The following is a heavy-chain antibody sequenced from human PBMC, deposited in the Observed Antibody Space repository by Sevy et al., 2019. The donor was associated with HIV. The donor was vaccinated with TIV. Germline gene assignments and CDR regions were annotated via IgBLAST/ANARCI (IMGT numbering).Heavy chain of an antibody. CDR1: GGSISSYY. D-gene: IGHD6-19*01. J-gene: IGHJ4*02. CDR3: ARDPITMAPYFDY. V-gene: IGHV4-59*01. CDR2: INYSGTT. Sequence: SETLSLTCTVSGGSISSYYCSWIRQTPGKGLEWIGYINYSGTTNYNPSLKSRVTISIDTSKNQFSLKLTSVTAADTAVYYCARDPITMAPYFDYWSQGTLVTVSS.